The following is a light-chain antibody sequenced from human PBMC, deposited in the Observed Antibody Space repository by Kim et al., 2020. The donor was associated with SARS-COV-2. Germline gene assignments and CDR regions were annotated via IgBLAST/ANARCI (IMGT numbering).Light chain of an antibody. CDR2: DVN. J-gene: IGLJ2*01. V-gene: IGLV2-14*03. CDR1: SSDVGGYNY. Sequence: GQLITIACTGTSSDVGGYNYVTWYQQHPGKVPKLMIFDVNNRPSGVSNRFSGSKSGNTASLTISGLQAEDEADYYCSSYTSSHTVVFGGGTQLTVL. CDR3: SSYTSSHTVV.